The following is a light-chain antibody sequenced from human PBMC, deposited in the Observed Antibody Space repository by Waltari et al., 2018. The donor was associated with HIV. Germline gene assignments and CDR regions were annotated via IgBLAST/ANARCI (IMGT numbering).Light chain of an antibody. CDR2: RDN. J-gene: IGLJ2*01. CDR3: AAWDDSLSGSTWV. V-gene: IGLV1-47*01. CDR1: TSNIGSNY. Sequence: QSVLTQPSSASGTLGQRVTMSCSGSTSNIGSNYVSWYQQLPGTAPKLLIYRDNQRPSGGPDRFSGSKSGTSASLAISGLRSEDEADYYCAAWDDSLSGSTWVFGGGTTVTVL.